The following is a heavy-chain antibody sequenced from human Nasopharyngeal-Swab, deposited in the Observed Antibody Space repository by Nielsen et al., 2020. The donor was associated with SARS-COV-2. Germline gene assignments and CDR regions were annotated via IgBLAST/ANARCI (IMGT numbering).Heavy chain of an antibody. J-gene: IGHJ4*02. D-gene: IGHD5-12*01. CDR3: ARSGHGPPFDY. CDR1: GGIFSNYA. Sequence: SVKVSCKASGGIFSNYAISWVRQAPGQGLEWMGGIIPIFGTANYAQKFQGRVTITADESTSTAYMELSSLRSEDTAVYYCARSGHGPPFDYWGQGTLVTVSS. V-gene: IGHV1-69*13. CDR2: IIPIFGTA.